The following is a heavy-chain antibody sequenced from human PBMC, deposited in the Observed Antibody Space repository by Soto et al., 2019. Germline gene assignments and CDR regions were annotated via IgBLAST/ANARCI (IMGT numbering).Heavy chain of an antibody. CDR1: GGSISSSSYY. CDR2: IYYSGST. V-gene: IGHV4-39*01. Sequence: SETLSLTCTVSGGSISSSSYYWGWIRQPPGKGLEWIGSIYYSGSTYYNPSLKSRVTISVDTSKNQFSLKLSSVTAADTAVYYCARGYGSGSYYNGWGQGTLVTVSS. D-gene: IGHD3-10*01. J-gene: IGHJ4*02. CDR3: ARGYGSGSYYNG.